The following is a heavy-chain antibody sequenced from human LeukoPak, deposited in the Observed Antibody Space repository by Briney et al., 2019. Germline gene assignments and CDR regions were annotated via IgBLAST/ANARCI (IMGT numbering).Heavy chain of an antibody. J-gene: IGHJ2*01. CDR3: ARRHSGYSRYFDL. Sequence: SETLSLTCAVYGGSFSSYYWSWIRQPPGKGLEWIGEINHSGSTNYNPSLKSRVTTSVDTSKNQFSLKLSSVTAADTAVYYCARRHSGYSRYFDLWGRGTLVTVSS. CDR2: INHSGST. V-gene: IGHV4-34*01. D-gene: IGHD3-22*01. CDR1: GGSFSSYY.